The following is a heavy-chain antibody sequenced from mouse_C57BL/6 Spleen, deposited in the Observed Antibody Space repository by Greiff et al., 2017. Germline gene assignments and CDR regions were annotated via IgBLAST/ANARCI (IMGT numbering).Heavy chain of an antibody. V-gene: IGHV3-6*01. CDR2: ISYDGSN. CDR1: GYSITSGYY. J-gene: IGHJ2*01. Sequence: EVKLLESGPGLVKPSQSLSLTCSVTGYSITSGYYWNWIRQFPGNKLEWMGYISYDGSNNYNPSLKNRISITRDTSKNQFFLKLNSVTTEDTATYYCARGGIYYYGSSLDYWGQGTTLTVSS. CDR3: ARGGIYYYGSSLDY. D-gene: IGHD1-1*01.